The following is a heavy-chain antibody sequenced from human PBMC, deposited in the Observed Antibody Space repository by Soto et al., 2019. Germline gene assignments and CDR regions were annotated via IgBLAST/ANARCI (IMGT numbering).Heavy chain of an antibody. D-gene: IGHD2-15*01. CDR2: IYWDDDK. CDR1: GFSLSTSGVG. CDR3: AHRRDEWGWQPAWFGP. V-gene: IGHV2-5*02. J-gene: IGHJ5*02. Sequence: QITLKESGPTLVKPTQTRTLTCTFSGFSLSTSGVGVGWIRQPPGKALEWLALIYWDDDKRYSPSLKSRHTHSKDPAEHQVVLTMHSKDPVDTATDQSAHRRDEWGWQPAWFGPWGQGTLVTVSS.